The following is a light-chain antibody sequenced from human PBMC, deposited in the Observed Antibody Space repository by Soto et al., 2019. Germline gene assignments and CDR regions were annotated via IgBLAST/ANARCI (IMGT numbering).Light chain of an antibody. Sequence: DIQMTQSPSTLSASVGDRVTITCRASQSISYWLAWYQQKPGKAPNLLIYKASSLESGVLTRFSGSGSGTEFTLTISSLQPDDFATYYCQQYNNYWTFGQGTKVYIK. J-gene: IGKJ1*01. CDR2: KAS. V-gene: IGKV1-5*03. CDR3: QQYNNYWT. CDR1: QSISYW.